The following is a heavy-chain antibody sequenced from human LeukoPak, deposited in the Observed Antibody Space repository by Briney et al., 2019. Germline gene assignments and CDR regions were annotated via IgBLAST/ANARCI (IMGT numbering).Heavy chain of an antibody. CDR2: IFTSGDT. D-gene: IGHD2-15*01. V-gene: IGHV4-4*07. J-gene: IGHJ4*02. CDR1: GASISTSY. CDR3: ARDWYYCSGGSCYSSFDY. Sequence: SETLSLTRTVSGASISTSYWSWIRKPAGKGLEWIGRIFTSGDTNYNPSLKSRVTMSVDTSKHQFSLKLSSVTAADTAVYYCARDWYYCSGGSCYSSFDYWGQGSLVTVSS.